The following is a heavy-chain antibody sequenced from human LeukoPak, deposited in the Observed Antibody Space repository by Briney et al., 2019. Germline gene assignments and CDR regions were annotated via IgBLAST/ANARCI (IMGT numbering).Heavy chain of an antibody. V-gene: IGHV1-18*01. Sequence: GASVKVSGKASSYRSPNYGITWVRQAPGHGLEWMGWISTYNGNTQYAQNLRGRVTLTTDSSTNTVYMELRSLTPDDTAVYYCAIPAKGAYFYYYMDVWGEGTSVTASS. CDR2: ISTYNGNT. CDR3: AIPAKGAYFYYYMDV. CDR1: SYRSPNYG. J-gene: IGHJ6*03.